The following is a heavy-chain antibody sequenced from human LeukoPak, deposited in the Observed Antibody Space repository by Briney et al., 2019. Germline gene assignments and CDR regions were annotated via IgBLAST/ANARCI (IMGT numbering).Heavy chain of an antibody. CDR1: GGSISSYY. Sequence: SETLSLTCTVSGGSISSYYWSWIRQPPGKGLEWIGYIYYSGSTNYNPSLKSRVTISVDTSKNQFSLKLSSVTAADTAVYYCARDFYGDYEDYWGQGTLVTVSS. CDR3: ARDFYGDYEDY. V-gene: IGHV4-59*01. D-gene: IGHD4-17*01. CDR2: IYYSGST. J-gene: IGHJ4*02.